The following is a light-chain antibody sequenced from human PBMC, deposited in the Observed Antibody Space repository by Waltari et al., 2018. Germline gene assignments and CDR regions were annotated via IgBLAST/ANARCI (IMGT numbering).Light chain of an antibody. J-gene: IGKJ1*01. V-gene: IGKV1-6*01. CDR1: QGIRNE. Sequence: AIRMTQSPSSLSASVGDRVTITCRASQGIRNELGWYQQKPGKAPKLLISAAPTLQSGVPSRFSGSGSGTEFTLTISSLQPEDFATYYCLQDYIYPWTFGQGTKVEIQ. CDR2: AAP. CDR3: LQDYIYPWT.